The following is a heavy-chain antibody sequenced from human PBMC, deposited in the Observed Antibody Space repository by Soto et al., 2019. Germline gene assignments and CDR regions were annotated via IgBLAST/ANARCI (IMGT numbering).Heavy chain of an antibody. V-gene: IGHV3-33*01. D-gene: IGHD1-26*01. CDR3: ARTPSAPEAYFDY. Sequence: SLRLSCAASGFTFSSYGMHWVRQAPGKGLEWVAVIWYDGSNKYYADSVKGRFTISRDNSKNTLYLQMNSLRAEDTAVYYCARTPSAPEAYFDYWGQGTLVTVSS. J-gene: IGHJ4*02. CDR1: GFTFSSYG. CDR2: IWYDGSNK.